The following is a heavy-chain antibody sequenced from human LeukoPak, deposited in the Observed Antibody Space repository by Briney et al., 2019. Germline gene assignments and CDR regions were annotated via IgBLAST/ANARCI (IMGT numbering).Heavy chain of an antibody. D-gene: IGHD1-26*01. Sequence: PSETLSLTCTVSGGSISSYYWSWIRQPPGKGLEWIGYIYYSGSTNYNPSLKSRVTISVDTSKNQFSLKLSSVTAADTAVYYCARRDSGSYEAWFDPWGQGTLVTVSS. CDR3: ARRDSGSYEAWFDP. J-gene: IGHJ5*02. CDR1: GGSISSYY. CDR2: IYYSGST. V-gene: IGHV4-59*08.